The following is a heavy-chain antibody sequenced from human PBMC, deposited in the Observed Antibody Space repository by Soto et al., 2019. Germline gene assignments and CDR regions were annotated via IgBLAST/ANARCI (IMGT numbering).Heavy chain of an antibody. CDR3: ARGSTDSYPGSRIFDF. J-gene: IGHJ4*02. D-gene: IGHD3-10*01. Sequence: GGSLRLSCVASGLTFGSRAMSWVRPAPGEGLQWVSTITDTGGDAKYADPVRGRFVISRDNSKKTLYLQMTSLTAEDSAMYFCARGSTDSYPGSRIFDFWGRGTLVTVSS. CDR1: GLTFGSRA. CDR2: ITDTGGDA. V-gene: IGHV3-23*01.